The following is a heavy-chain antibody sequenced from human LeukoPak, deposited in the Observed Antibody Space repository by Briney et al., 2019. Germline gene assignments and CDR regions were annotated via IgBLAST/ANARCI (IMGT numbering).Heavy chain of an antibody. CDR2: IYSSGSY. D-gene: IGHD4-17*01. Sequence: SETLSLTCTVSGGSISDYYWSWLRQPAGKGLEWIGRIYSSGSYNYNPSLRGRVTMSVDTSKNQFSLKLSSVTAADTAVFYCARLVEATVPYFDCWGQGTLVTVSS. CDR3: ARLVEATVPYFDC. CDR1: GGSISDYY. V-gene: IGHV4-4*07. J-gene: IGHJ4*02.